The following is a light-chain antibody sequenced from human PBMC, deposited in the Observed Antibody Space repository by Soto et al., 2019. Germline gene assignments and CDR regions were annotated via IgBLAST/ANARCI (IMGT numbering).Light chain of an antibody. V-gene: IGKV3-20*01. CDR1: QSVSSSY. CDR3: QKYSGVPVT. CDR2: GAS. Sequence: EIVLTQSPGTLSLSPGERATLSCRASQSVSSSYLAWYQQKPGQAPRLLIYGASSRATGIPDRFSGSGSGTDFTLTISSLQPEDVATYYCQKYSGVPVTFGQGTRLEIK. J-gene: IGKJ5*01.